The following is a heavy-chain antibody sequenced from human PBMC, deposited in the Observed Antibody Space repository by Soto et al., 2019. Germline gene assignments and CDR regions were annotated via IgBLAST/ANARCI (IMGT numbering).Heavy chain of an antibody. CDR3: AKAGRGLDMFMDS. CDR2: ISGSGGSS. D-gene: IGHD3-10*01. J-gene: IGHJ4*02. Sequence: GGSLRLSCAASGFAFSTYAMTWVRQAPGKGLEWVSVISGSGGSSYYADSVKGRFTISRDDSKSTLFLQMNGLRADDTAVYFCAKAGRGLDMFMDSWGQGTLVTVSS. V-gene: IGHV3-23*01. CDR1: GFAFSTYA.